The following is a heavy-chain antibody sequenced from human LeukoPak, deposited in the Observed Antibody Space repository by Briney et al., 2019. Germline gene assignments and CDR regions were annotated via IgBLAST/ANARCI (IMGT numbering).Heavy chain of an antibody. D-gene: IGHD5-18*01. J-gene: IGHJ4*02. CDR1: GFTFSSYW. CDR2: IKQDGSEK. V-gene: IGHV3-7*03. Sequence: GGSLRLSCAASGFTFSSYWMSWVRQAPGKGLEWVANIKQDGSEKYYVDSVKGRFTISRDNSKNTLYLQMNSLRAEDTAVYYCARTGYNYGTPLNDWGQGTLVTVSS. CDR3: ARTGYNYGTPLND.